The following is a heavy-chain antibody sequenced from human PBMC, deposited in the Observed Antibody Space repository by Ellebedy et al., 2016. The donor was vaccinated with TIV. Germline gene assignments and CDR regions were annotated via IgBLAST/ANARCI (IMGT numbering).Heavy chain of an antibody. Sequence: GGSLRLSCAASGFIFSNYAMSWVRQDPGKGLEWVSTISDSGSRISYADSVKGRFTISRDNAKNTLYLQMNSLRAEDTAVYYCAKDLWGDGYNFGADFDYWGQGTLVTVSS. CDR1: GFIFSNYA. J-gene: IGHJ4*02. CDR3: AKDLWGDGYNFGADFDY. V-gene: IGHV3-23*01. CDR2: ISDSGSRI. D-gene: IGHD5-24*01.